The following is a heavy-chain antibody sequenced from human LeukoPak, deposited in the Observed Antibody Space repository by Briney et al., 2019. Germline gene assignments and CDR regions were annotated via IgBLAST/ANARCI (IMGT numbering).Heavy chain of an antibody. D-gene: IGHD3-10*01. Sequence: GGSLRLSCAASGFTFSSYSMKWVRQAPGKGLEWVSSISTGSSYIYYADSVKGRFTISRDNAKNSLYLQMNSLRAEDTAVYYCARDPDYYGSGTYFNHYFDHWGQGTLVTVSS. CDR2: ISTGSSYI. CDR3: ARDPDYYGSGTYFNHYFDH. CDR1: GFTFSSYS. V-gene: IGHV3-21*01. J-gene: IGHJ4*02.